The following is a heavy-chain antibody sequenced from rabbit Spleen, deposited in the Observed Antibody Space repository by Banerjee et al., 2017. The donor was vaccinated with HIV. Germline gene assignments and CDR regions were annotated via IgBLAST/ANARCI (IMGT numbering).Heavy chain of an antibody. Sequence: QSLEESGGDLVKPGASLTLTCTASGFSFSSSYYMCWVRQAPGKGLEWIACIYAGSFDSTVYATWASGRFTISRTSSTTVTLRMTSLTAADRATYFCARDLVGVIGWNFYLWGPGTLVTVS. D-gene: IGHD1-1*01. CDR3: ARDLVGVIGWNFYL. V-gene: IGHV1S40*01. J-gene: IGHJ4*01. CDR2: IYAGSFDST. CDR1: GFSFSSSYY.